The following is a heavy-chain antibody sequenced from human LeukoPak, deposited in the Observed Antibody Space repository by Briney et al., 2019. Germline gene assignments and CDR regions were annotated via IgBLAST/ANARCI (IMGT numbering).Heavy chain of an antibody. J-gene: IGHJ4*02. CDR3: ASGDRVTMLRGGNIGYFDY. D-gene: IGHD3-10*01. CDR2: INPNSGGT. V-gene: IGHV1-2*02. Sequence: ASVKVSCKASGYTFSGYYMQWVRQAPGQGLEWMGWINPNSGGTDYAQKFQGRVTMTRDTSISTAYMELRRLRSDDTAVYYCASGDRVTMLRGGNIGYFDYWGQGTLVTFSS. CDR1: GYTFSGYY.